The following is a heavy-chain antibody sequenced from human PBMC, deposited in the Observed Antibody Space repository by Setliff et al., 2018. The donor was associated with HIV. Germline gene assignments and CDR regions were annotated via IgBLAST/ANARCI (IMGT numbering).Heavy chain of an antibody. V-gene: IGHV4-4*09. CDR3: ARRVLQDSTITSSNWFDS. CDR2: VYASGET. J-gene: IGHJ5*01. D-gene: IGHD2-2*01. CDR1: GDSISSYS. Sequence: KASETLSLTCTVSGDSISSYSWNWIRQPPGRGLKWIGYVYASGETNYNPSLKSRVTMSTDTSRNQFFLNLNYATAADTAVYFCARRVLQDSTITSSNWFDSWGQGTLVTVS.